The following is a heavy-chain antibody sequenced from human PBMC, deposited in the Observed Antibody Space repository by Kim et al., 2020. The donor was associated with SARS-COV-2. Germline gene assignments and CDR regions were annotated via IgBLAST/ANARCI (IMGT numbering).Heavy chain of an antibody. CDR3: ARQFRDYDSHWVRYYYYMDV. CDR1: GGSISSSSYY. J-gene: IGHJ6*03. CDR2: IYYSGST. V-gene: IGHV4-39*01. D-gene: IGHD3-22*01. Sequence: SETLSLTCTVSGGSISSSSYYWGWIRQPPGKGLEWIGSIYYSGSTYYNPSLKSRVTISVDTSKNQFSLKLSSVTAADTAVYYCARQFRDYDSHWVRYYYYMDVWGKGTTVTVSS.